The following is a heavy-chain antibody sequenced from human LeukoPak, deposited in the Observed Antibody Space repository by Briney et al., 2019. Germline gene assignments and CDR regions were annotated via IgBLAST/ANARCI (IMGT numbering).Heavy chain of an antibody. Sequence: ASVKVSCKASGYTFTGYYMHWVGQAPGQGLEWMGWINPNSGGTNYAQKFQGRVTMTRDTSISTAYMELSRLRSDDTAVYYCARVAYYDFWSGYYPPDYWGQGTLVTVSS. CDR3: ARVAYYDFWSGYYPPDY. V-gene: IGHV1-2*02. CDR2: INPNSGGT. CDR1: GYTFTGYY. J-gene: IGHJ4*02. D-gene: IGHD3-3*01.